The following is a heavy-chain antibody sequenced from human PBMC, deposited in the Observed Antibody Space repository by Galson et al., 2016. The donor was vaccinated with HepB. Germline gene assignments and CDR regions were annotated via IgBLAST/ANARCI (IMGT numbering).Heavy chain of an antibody. V-gene: IGHV4-34*01. D-gene: IGHD3-3*01. CDR1: GDSFRSYY. J-gene: IGHJ5*02. CDR3: ARGKRPPRSAYYSYSWFDP. Sequence: EPLSLTCAVYGDSFRSYYWSWIRQSPDKGLEWIGEINHGGSTNYNPSLKSRVIVSMDTSKNQFSLKLSSVTDADTGVYYCARGKRPPRSAYYSYSWFDPWGQGTLVTVSS. CDR2: INHGGST.